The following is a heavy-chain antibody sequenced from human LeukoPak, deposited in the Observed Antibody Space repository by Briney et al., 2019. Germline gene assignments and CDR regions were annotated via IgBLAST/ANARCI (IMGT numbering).Heavy chain of an antibody. J-gene: IGHJ4*02. V-gene: IGHV3-21*01. Sequence: GGSLRLSCAASGFTFSSYSMNWVRQAPGKGLEWVSSISSSSSYIYYADSVKGRFTISRDNAKNSLYLQMNSLRAEDTAVYYCARDYGATRRVDYWGQGTLVTVSS. CDR3: ARDYGATRRVDY. CDR2: ISSSSSYI. CDR1: GFTFSSYS. D-gene: IGHD1-26*01.